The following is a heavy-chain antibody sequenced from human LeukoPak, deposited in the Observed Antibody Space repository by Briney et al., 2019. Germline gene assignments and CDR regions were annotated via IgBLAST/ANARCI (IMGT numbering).Heavy chain of an antibody. CDR2: IYPGDSDT. D-gene: IGHD6-13*01. J-gene: IGHJ4*02. CDR3: ARRYSSSWYDVDY. V-gene: IGHV5-51*01. Sequence: GASLKISCKGSGFSFTSYWIGWVRPMPGKGLEWMGIIYPGDSDTRYSPSFQGQVTISADKSISTAYLQWSSLKASDTAMYYCARRYSSSWYDVDYWGQGTLVTVSS. CDR1: GFSFTSYW.